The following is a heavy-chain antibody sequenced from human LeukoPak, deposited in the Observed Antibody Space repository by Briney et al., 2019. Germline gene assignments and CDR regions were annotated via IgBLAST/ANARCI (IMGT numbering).Heavy chain of an antibody. CDR2: IYYSGST. CDR3: ARDLGAYYFDY. Sequence: PSETLSLTCIVSGGSISSYYWSWIRQPPGKGLEWIGYIYYSGSTNYNPSLKSRVTISVDTSKNQFSLKLSSVTAADTAVYYCARDLGAYYFDYWGQGTLVTVSS. D-gene: IGHD7-27*01. V-gene: IGHV4-59*01. CDR1: GGSISSYY. J-gene: IGHJ4*02.